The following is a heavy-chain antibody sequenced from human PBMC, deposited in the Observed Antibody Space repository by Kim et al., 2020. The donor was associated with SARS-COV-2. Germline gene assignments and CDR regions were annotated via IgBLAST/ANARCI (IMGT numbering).Heavy chain of an antibody. Sequence: GGSLRPSCAASGFTFSSYGMHWVRQAPGKGLEWVAVISYDGSNKYYADSVKGRFTISRDNSKNTLYLQMNSLRAEDTSVYYCVSGLLWFGEFHAWFVP. CDR1: GFTFSSYG. CDR2: ISYDGSNK. V-gene: IGHV3-30*03. J-gene: IGHJ5*02. CDR3: VSGLLWFGEFHAWFVP. D-gene: IGHD3-10*01.